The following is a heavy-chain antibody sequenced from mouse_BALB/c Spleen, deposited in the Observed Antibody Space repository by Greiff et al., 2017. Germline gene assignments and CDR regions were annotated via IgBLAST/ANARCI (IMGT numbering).Heavy chain of an antibody. J-gene: IGHJ2*01. CDR1: GYTFTSYT. CDR3: ARRFITTVVDYFDY. Sequence: VQLVESGAELARPGASVKMSCKASGYTFTSYTMHWVKQRPGQGLEWIGYINPSSGYTNYNQKFKDKATLTADKSSSTAYMQLSSLTSEDSAVYYCARRFITTVVDYFDYWGQGTTLTVSS. CDR2: INPSSGYT. V-gene: IGHV1-4*01. D-gene: IGHD1-1*01.